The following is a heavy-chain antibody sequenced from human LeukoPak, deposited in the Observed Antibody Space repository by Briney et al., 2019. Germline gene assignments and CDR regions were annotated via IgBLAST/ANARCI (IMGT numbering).Heavy chain of an antibody. J-gene: IGHJ6*03. V-gene: IGHV3-33*01. CDR3: ARVGRQSFQNRPYYYYYYMDV. CDR2: IWYDGSNK. CDR1: GFTFSSYG. D-gene: IGHD1-14*01. Sequence: GGSLRLSCAASGFTFSSYGMHWVRQAPGKGLEWVAVIWYDGSNKYYADSVKGRFTISRDNSKNTLYLQKNSLRAEDTAVYYCARVGRQSFQNRPYYYYYYMDVWGKGTTVTVSS.